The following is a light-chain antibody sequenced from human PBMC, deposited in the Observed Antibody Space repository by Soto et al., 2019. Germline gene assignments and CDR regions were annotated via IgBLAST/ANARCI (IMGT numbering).Light chain of an antibody. V-gene: IGKV3D-15*01. CDR1: QTVSRN. CDR2: GAS. Sequence: EVVMTQSPATLSVSPGERATLSSRASQTVSRNLAWYQQRPGQAPRLLIYGASSRATGIPDRFSGSGSGTDFTLTINSLAPEDFAIYYCHQRQSWPRTFGQGTKVDIK. CDR3: HQRQSWPRT. J-gene: IGKJ1*01.